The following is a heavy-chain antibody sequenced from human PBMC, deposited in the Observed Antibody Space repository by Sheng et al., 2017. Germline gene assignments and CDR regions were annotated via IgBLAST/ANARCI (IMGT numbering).Heavy chain of an antibody. J-gene: IGHJ6*03. Sequence: QVQLRQWGAGLLRPSETLSLTCAVYGGSFSGYHWTWIRQPPGKGLEWVGEITHSGRTNFNPSLKSRGTVSVDTSKNQFSLELTSVTAADAAVYYCARRQYVPHKILRRNVYYYVRRRL. CDR3: ARRQYVPHKILRRNVYYYVRRR. CDR2: ITHSGRT. V-gene: IGHV4-34*01. D-gene: IGHD3-10*01. CDR1: GGSFSGYH.